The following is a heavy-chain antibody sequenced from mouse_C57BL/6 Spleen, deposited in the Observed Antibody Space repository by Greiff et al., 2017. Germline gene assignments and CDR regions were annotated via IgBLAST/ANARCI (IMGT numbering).Heavy chain of an antibody. J-gene: IGHJ1*03. V-gene: IGHV1-55*01. CDR2: IYPGSGST. CDR3: ARYGYGSTPGDV. CDR1: GYTFTSYW. D-gene: IGHD1-1*01. Sequence: VPLQQPGAELVKPGASVKMSCKASGYTFTSYWITWVKQRPGQGLEWIGDIYPGSGSTNYNEKFKSKATLTVDTSSSTAYMQLSSLTSEDSAVYYCARYGYGSTPGDVWGTGTTVTVSS.